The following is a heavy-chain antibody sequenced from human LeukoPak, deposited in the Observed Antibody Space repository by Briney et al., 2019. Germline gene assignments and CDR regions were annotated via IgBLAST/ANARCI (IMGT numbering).Heavy chain of an antibody. CDR3: VKDISGWSYFDY. V-gene: IGHV3-9*01. J-gene: IGHJ4*02. CDR2: ISWNGVTI. D-gene: IGHD6-19*01. CDR1: GVIFEQYG. Sequence: GGSLRLSCEVSGVIFEQYGMHWFRQAPGKGLEWVAGISWNGVTINYGDSVKGRFTISRDNAKSFLYLQMNSLRPEDTALYYCVKDISGWSYFDYWGQGTRVTVSP.